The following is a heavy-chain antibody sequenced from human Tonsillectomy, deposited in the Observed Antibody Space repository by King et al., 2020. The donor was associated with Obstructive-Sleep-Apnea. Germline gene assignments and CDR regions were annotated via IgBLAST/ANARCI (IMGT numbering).Heavy chain of an antibody. CDR2: MNPNSGNA. CDR3: ARGDGRYSGPTDY. Sequence: QIQLVQSGAEVKKPGASVKVSCTVSGYTLTSDDIYLVRQATGQGVEWMGWMNPNSGNAGYAQKLQGRVTMTRNTSISKAYIEQSSLRSEDTAVYYCARGDGRYSGPTDYWGQGTLVTVSS. V-gene: IGHV1-8*01. CDR1: GYTLTSDD. J-gene: IGHJ4*02. D-gene: IGHD1-26*01.